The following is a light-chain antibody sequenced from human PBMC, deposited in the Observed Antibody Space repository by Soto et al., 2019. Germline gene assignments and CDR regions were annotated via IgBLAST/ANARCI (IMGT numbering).Light chain of an antibody. Sequence: QAVVTQEPSLTVSPGGTVTLTCGSSTGAVTNGHYPYWFQQKPGQAPRTLIYDTTNRHSRTPARFSGSLLGGKAALTLSGAQTEDEAEYYCLLSYNGPYVFGTGTKVTVL. CDR2: DTT. CDR3: LLSYNGPYV. V-gene: IGLV7-46*01. J-gene: IGLJ1*01. CDR1: TGAVTNGHY.